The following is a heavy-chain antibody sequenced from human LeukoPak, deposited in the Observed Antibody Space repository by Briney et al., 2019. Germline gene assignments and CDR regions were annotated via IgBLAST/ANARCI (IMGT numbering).Heavy chain of an antibody. CDR3: AREGVEWLLGQTFYYYYGMDV. Sequence: GGSLRLSCAASGFTFSSYWMSWVRQAPGEGLEWVANIKQDGSEKYYVDSVKGRFTISRDNAKNSLYLQMNSLRAEDTAVYYCAREGVEWLLGQTFYYYYGMDVWGQGTTVTVSS. CDR1: GFTFSSYW. D-gene: IGHD3-3*01. CDR2: IKQDGSEK. V-gene: IGHV3-7*01. J-gene: IGHJ6*02.